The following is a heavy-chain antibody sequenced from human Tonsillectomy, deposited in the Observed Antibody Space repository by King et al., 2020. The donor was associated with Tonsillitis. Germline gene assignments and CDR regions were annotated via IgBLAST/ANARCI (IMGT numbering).Heavy chain of an antibody. Sequence: VQLVESGGGLVKPGGSLRLSCAASGFTFSDSYMSWIRQAPGKGLECVSYISISGNSIYYADSVKGRFANSRDNAKNSLYLQMNSLGAEDTAIYYCARGHRELGGAFDIWGQGTVVTVSS. CDR1: GFTFSDSY. D-gene: IGHD1-7*01. CDR2: ISISGNSI. J-gene: IGHJ3*02. CDR3: ARGHRELGGAFDI. V-gene: IGHV3-11*01.